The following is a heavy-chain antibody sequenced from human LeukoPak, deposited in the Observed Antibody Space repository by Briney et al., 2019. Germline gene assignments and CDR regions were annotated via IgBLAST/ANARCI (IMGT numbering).Heavy chain of an antibody. Sequence: PSETLSLTCAVDGGSFSGYYWSWIRQPPGKVLEWIGEINHSGSTNYNPSLKSRVTISVDTSKNQFSLKLSSVTAADTAVYYCARGRITMVRGAPLWFDPWGQGTLVTVSS. J-gene: IGHJ5*02. CDR3: ARGRITMVRGAPLWFDP. D-gene: IGHD3-10*01. CDR1: GGSFSGYY. V-gene: IGHV4-34*01. CDR2: INHSGST.